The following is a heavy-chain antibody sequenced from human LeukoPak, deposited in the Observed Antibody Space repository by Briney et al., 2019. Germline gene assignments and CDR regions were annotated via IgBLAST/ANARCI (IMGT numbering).Heavy chain of an antibody. V-gene: IGHV3-23*01. CDR3: AKLLDYGGSFFDY. CDR1: GFAFSSYA. D-gene: IGHD4-23*01. Sequence: GGSLRLSCAASGFAFSSYAMSWVRQAPGKGLEWVSAISGSGGSTYYADSVKGRFTISRDNSKNTLYLQMNSLRAEDTAVYYCAKLLDYGGSFFDYWGQGTLVTVSS. J-gene: IGHJ4*02. CDR2: ISGSGGST.